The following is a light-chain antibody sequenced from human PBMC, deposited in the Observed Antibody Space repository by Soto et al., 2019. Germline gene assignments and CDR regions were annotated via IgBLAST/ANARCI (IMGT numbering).Light chain of an antibody. J-gene: IGLJ1*01. CDR3: SSYSISTAYL. V-gene: IGLV2-14*01. Sequence: QSVLTQPASVSGSPGQSITISCTGTSSDVGGYDYVSWYQLHPGKAPKLMVFEVSNRPSGVSYRFSCSKSGHTACLTISGLQAEDEADYFCSSYSISTAYLFGTGTKVTVL. CDR1: SSDVGGYDY. CDR2: EVS.